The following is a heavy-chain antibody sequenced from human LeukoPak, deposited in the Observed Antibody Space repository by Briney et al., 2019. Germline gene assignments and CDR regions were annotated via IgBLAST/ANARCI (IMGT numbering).Heavy chain of an antibody. Sequence: GGSLRLSCAASGFTVSSNYMSWVRQAPGKGLEWVANINEDGREKYYVDSVKGRFTISRDNAKNSLYLQMNSLRADDTAVYYCARGGGGFDIGGQGTMVTVSS. D-gene: IGHD4-23*01. CDR3: ARGGGGFDI. CDR2: INEDGREK. J-gene: IGHJ3*02. V-gene: IGHV3-7*04. CDR1: GFTVSSNY.